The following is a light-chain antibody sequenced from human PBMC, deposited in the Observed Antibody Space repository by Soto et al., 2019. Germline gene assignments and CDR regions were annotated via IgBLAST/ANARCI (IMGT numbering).Light chain of an antibody. J-gene: IGKJ1*01. CDR2: DAS. CDR1: QSISSW. CDR3: QQYGSSPWT. Sequence: DIQMTQSPSTLSASVGDRVTITCRASQSISSWLAWYQQKPGKAPKLLIYDASSRATGIPDRFSGSGSGTDFTLTISRLEPEDFAVYYCQQYGSSPWTFGQGTKVEIK. V-gene: IGKV1-5*01.